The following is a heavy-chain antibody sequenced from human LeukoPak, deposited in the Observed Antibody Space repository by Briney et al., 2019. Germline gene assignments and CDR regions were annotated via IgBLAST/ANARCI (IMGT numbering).Heavy chain of an antibody. Sequence: PSETLSLTCTVSGGSISTSNYYWGWIRQPPGKGLEWIGNIFYSGSTYYSPSFRSRVTISLDKSRNQLSLKLNSVTDADTAVYYCAKSNGYALVDIWGRGTMVTVSS. CDR1: GGSISTSNYY. CDR2: IFYSGST. D-gene: IGHD3-16*01. J-gene: IGHJ3*02. V-gene: IGHV4-39*07. CDR3: AKSNGYALVDI.